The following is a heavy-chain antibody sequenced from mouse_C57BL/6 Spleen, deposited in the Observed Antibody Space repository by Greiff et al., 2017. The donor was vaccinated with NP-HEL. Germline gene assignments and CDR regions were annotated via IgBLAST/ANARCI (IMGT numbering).Heavy chain of an antibody. CDR3: VRLGDYGGWAY. V-gene: IGHV10-1*01. D-gene: IGHD2-4*01. CDR1: GFSFNTYA. CDR2: IRSKSNNYAT. J-gene: IGHJ3*01. Sequence: EVQVVESGGGLVQPKGSLKLSCAASGFSFNTYAMNWVRQAPGKGLEWVARIRSKSNNYATYYADSVKDRFTISRDDSESMLYLQMNNLKTEDTAMYYCVRLGDYGGWAYWGQGTMVTVSA.